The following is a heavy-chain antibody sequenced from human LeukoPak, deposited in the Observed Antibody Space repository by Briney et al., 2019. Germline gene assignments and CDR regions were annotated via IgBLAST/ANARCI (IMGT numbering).Heavy chain of an antibody. CDR1: GGSISSSSYY. Sequence: PSETLSLTCTVSGGSISSSSYYWGWIRQPPGKGLEWIGSIYYSGSTYYNPSLKSRVTISVDTSKNQFSLKLSSVTAADTAVYYCAKDDYLPGYCSSTSCREPFDYWGQGTLVTVSS. CDR3: AKDDYLPGYCSSTSCREPFDY. D-gene: IGHD2-2*01. V-gene: IGHV4-39*02. CDR2: IYYSGST. J-gene: IGHJ4*02.